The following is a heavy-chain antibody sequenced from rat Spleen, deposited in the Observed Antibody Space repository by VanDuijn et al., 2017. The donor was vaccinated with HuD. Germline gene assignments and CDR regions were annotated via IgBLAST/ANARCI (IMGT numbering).Heavy chain of an antibody. CDR2: ITSAGGNT. CDR1: GFTFSHYY. J-gene: IGHJ2*01. Sequence: EVQLVESGGGLVQPGRSLKISCAASGFTFSHYYMAWVRQVPKKGLEWVATITSAGGNTYYPDSVKGRFTISRDNAETTLYLQMDSLRSEDTATYYCAKRGWYYFDYWGQGVMVTVSS. CDR3: AKRGWYYFDY. V-gene: IGHV5-25*01.